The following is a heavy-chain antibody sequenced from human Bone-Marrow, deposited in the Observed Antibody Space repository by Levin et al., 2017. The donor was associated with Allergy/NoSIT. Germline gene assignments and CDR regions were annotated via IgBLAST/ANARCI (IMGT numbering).Heavy chain of an antibody. Sequence: GESLKISCAASEFMFNTYTMYWVRQAPGKGLEWVALISYDGSKKFYADSVKGRLTISRDNSKKTLLLQMNNLRLEDTAVYFCARDRYRAVIYSGDDRSWVGWFEPWGQGTLVTVSS. V-gene: IGHV3-30*04. CDR3: ARDRYRAVIYSGDDRSWVGWFEP. CDR2: ISYDGSKK. J-gene: IGHJ5*02. D-gene: IGHD2-21*02. CDR1: EFMFNTYT.